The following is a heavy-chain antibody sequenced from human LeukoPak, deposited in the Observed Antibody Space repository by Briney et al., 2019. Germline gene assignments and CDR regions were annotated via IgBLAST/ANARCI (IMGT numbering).Heavy chain of an antibody. J-gene: IGHJ4*02. CDR3: ATDLGGYYYDSSGYSAFGY. CDR2: FDPEDGET. V-gene: IGHV1-24*01. Sequence: ASVKVSCKVPGYTLTELSMHWVRQAPGKGLEWMGGFDPEDGETIYAQKFQGRVTMTEDTSTDTAYMELSSLRSEDTAVYYCATDLGGYYYDSSGYSAFGYWGQGTLVTVSS. CDR1: GYTLTELS. D-gene: IGHD3-22*01.